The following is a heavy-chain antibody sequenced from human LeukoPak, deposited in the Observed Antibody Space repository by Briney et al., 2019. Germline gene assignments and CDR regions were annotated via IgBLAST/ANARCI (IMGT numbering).Heavy chain of an antibody. J-gene: IGHJ6*02. Sequence: RASVKVSCKASGYTFTSYDINWVRQATGQGLEWMGWMNPNSGNTRYAQKFKGRVTMTRNTSISTAYMELSSLRSEDTAVYYCASQYSSSWYDYYYYGMDVWGQGTTVTVSS. CDR3: ASQYSSSWYDYYYYGMDV. CDR2: MNPNSGNT. V-gene: IGHV1-8*01. D-gene: IGHD6-13*01. CDR1: GYTFTSYD.